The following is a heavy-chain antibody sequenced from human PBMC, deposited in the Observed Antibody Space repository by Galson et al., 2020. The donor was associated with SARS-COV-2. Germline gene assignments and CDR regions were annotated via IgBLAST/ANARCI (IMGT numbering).Heavy chain of an antibody. CDR1: GYIFTNYG. V-gene: IGHV1-18*04. D-gene: IGHD1-26*01. CDR2: IGVYNGNT. Sequence: ASVKVSCKASGYIFTNYGITWVRQAPGQGLEWMAWIGVYNGNTRYAERVQGRVTVTADTATNTAYMELRSLRSDDTAIYYCARDTTGSSYQDDSFDVWGQGTKVVVSS. CDR3: ARDTTGSSYQDDSFDV. J-gene: IGHJ3*01.